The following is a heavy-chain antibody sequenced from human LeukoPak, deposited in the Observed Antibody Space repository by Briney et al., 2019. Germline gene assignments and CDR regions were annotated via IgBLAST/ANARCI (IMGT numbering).Heavy chain of an antibody. CDR2: ILYDGSNK. V-gene: IGHV3-30*18. CDR3: AKDHLAGYSYGGYYFDY. D-gene: IGHD5-18*01. J-gene: IGHJ4*02. Sequence: PGGSLRLSCAASGFTFSNAWMAWVRQAPGKGLEWVAVILYDGSNKYYADSVKGRFTISRDTSKNTLYLQMNSLRVEDTAVYYCAKDHLAGYSYGGYYFDYWGQGTLATVSS. CDR1: GFTFSNAW.